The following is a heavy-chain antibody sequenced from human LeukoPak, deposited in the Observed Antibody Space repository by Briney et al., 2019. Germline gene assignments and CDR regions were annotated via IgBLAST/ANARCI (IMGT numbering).Heavy chain of an antibody. V-gene: IGHV4-59*08. Sequence: SETLSLTCTVSGGSISSYYWSWIRQPPGKGLEWVGYIYYSGSTNYNHSLKSRVTISVDTSKNQFSLKLSSVTAADTAVYYCARLYYYDSSGYFPFDYWGQGTLVTVSS. CDR1: GGSISSYY. D-gene: IGHD3-22*01. J-gene: IGHJ4*02. CDR3: ARLYYYDSSGYFPFDY. CDR2: IYYSGST.